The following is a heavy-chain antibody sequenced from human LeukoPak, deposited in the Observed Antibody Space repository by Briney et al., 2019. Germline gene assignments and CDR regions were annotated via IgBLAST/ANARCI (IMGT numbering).Heavy chain of an antibody. V-gene: IGHV3-74*01. J-gene: IGHJ5*02. Sequence: GGSLRLSCAASGFTISNYWMHWVRQAPGRGLVWVSRIYNDGSTPGYPDFMKGRLTISRDNARNTLYLQMNSLRVEDTAVCYCVRDRSPGGGASHSPIRDLWGGGTVVSVSS. CDR1: GFTISNYW. CDR3: VRDRSPGGGASHSPIRDL. CDR2: IYNDGSTP. D-gene: IGHD1-26*01.